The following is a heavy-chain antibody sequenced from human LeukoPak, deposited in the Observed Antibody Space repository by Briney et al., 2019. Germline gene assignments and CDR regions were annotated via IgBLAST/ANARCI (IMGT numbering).Heavy chain of an antibody. CDR2: IYYSGST. CDR3: ARAPDYGDPGGWFDP. Sequence: PSETLSLTCTVSGVSISSSSYYWGWIRQPPGKGLEWIGSIYYSGSTYYNPSLKSRVTISVDTSKNQFSLKLSSVTAADTAVYYCARAPDYGDPGGWFDPWGQGTLVTVSS. CDR1: GVSISSSSYY. D-gene: IGHD4-17*01. V-gene: IGHV4-39*07. J-gene: IGHJ5*02.